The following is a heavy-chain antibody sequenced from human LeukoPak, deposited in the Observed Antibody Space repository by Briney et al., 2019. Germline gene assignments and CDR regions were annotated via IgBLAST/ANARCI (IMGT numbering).Heavy chain of an antibody. CDR1: GFTFSGYW. V-gene: IGHV3-7*01. CDR2: IKLDGSET. CDR3: ARDTSPSIAAVGYEALDI. D-gene: IGHD6-13*01. Sequence: GGSLRLSCAASGFTFSGYWMNWVRQAPGKGLEWVANIKLDGSETHYADSVEGRFTISRDNARNSLYLQMHSLRVEDTAVYYCARDTSPSIAAVGYEALDIWGQGTMVIVSS. J-gene: IGHJ3*02.